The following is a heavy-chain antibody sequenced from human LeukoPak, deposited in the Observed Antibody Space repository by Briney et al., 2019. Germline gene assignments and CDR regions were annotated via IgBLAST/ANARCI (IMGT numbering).Heavy chain of an antibody. V-gene: IGHV3-23*01. Sequence: GGSLRLSCAASGFTLSSYAMSWVRQAPGKGLEWVSAISGSGGSTYYADSVKGRFTISRDNSKNTLYLQMNSLRAEDTAVYYCAKGGYYDSSGYYYFDYWGQGTLVTVSS. J-gene: IGHJ4*02. CDR2: ISGSGGST. D-gene: IGHD3-22*01. CDR3: AKGGYYDSSGYYYFDY. CDR1: GFTLSSYA.